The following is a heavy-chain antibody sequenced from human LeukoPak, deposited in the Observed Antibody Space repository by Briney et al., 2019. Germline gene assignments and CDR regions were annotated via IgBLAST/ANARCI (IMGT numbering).Heavy chain of an antibody. V-gene: IGHV1-18*01. CDR3: ATPAKGAYFYYYMDV. Sequence: ASVKVSCKASGYTFPNYGFTWVRQAPGQGLEWMGWISSYNGNTQYAQNFQGRLTLTTDTSTKTAYMDLRSLRSNDTAVYYCATPAKGAYFYYYMDVWGAGTTVTVSS. CDR1: GYTFPNYG. D-gene: IGHD2-2*01. J-gene: IGHJ6*03. CDR2: ISSYNGNT.